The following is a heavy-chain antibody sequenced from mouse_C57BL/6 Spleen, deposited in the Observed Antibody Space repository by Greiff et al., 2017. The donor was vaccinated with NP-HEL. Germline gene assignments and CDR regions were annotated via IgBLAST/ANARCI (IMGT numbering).Heavy chain of an antibody. J-gene: IGHJ4*01. CDR1: GFSLTSYG. CDR3: ARRTTTVVAPSAMDY. V-gene: IGHV2-2*01. Sequence: LQESGPGLVQPSQSLSITCTVSGFSLTSYGVHWVRQSPGKGLEWLGVIWSGGSTDYNAAFISRLSISKDNSKSQVFFKMNSLQADDTAIYYCARRTTTVVAPSAMDYWGQGTSVTVSS. D-gene: IGHD1-1*01. CDR2: IWSGGST.